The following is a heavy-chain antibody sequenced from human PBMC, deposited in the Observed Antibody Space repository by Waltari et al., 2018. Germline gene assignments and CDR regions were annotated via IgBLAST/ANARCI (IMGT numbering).Heavy chain of an antibody. CDR1: GGSISSSSYY. J-gene: IGHJ4*02. Sequence: QLQLQESGPGLVKPSETLSLTCTVSGGSISSSSYYWGWIRQPPGKGLEWIGSIYYSGSTYYNPSLKSRVTISVDTSKNQFSLKLSSVTAADTAVYYCARVHPSDHKWVVIGYFDYWGQGTLVTVSS. CDR3: ARVHPSDHKWVVIGYFDY. D-gene: IGHD3-22*01. V-gene: IGHV4-39*07. CDR2: IYYSGST.